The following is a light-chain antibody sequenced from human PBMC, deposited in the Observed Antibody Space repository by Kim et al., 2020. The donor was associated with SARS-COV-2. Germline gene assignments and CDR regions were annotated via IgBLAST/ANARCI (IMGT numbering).Light chain of an antibody. J-gene: IGKJ1*01. Sequence: DIQMTQSPSSLSASVGDRVTITCRASHSITNYLNWYQQKPGKAPQLLIYAASSLQGGVPSRFSGSGSATDFTLTINNLQPEDFATYYCQQSYSTPLTFGQGTKVDIK. CDR2: AAS. CDR1: HSITNY. V-gene: IGKV1-39*01. CDR3: QQSYSTPLT.